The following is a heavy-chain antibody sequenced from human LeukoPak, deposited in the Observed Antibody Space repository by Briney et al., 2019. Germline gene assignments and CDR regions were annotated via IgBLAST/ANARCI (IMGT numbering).Heavy chain of an antibody. V-gene: IGHV3-7*01. CDR2: IKQDGSEK. Sequence: PGGSLRLSCAASGFTFSSYCMSWVRQAPGKGLEWVANIKQDGSEKYYVDSLKGRFTISRDNAKNSLYLQMNSLRVEDTAVYYCARVAHSSRWYGDYWGQGTLVTVSS. J-gene: IGHJ4*02. D-gene: IGHD6-13*01. CDR1: GFTFSSYC. CDR3: ARVAHSSRWYGDY.